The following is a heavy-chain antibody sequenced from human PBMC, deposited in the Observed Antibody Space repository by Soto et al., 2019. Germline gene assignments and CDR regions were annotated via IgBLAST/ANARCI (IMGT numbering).Heavy chain of an antibody. Sequence: GASVKVSCKASGYTFTSYGISWVRQAPGQGLEWMGWISAYNGNTNYAQKLQGRVTMTTDTSTSTAYMELRSLRSDDTAVYYCARGGIGYSSSWYYYYMDVWGKGTTVTVSS. CDR2: ISAYNGNT. J-gene: IGHJ6*03. D-gene: IGHD6-13*01. CDR3: ARGGIGYSSSWYYYYMDV. CDR1: GYTFTSYG. V-gene: IGHV1-18*01.